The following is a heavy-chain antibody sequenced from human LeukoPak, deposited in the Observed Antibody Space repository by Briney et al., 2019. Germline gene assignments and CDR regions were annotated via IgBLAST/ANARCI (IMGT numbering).Heavy chain of an antibody. Sequence: SETLSLTCAVSGGSISSSNWWNWVRQPPGKGLEWIGEIYHSGSTNYNPSLKSRVTISVDKSKNQFSLKLSSVTAADTAVYYCASGYDSSGRFDYWGQGTLVTVSS. CDR1: GGSISSSNW. V-gene: IGHV4-4*02. J-gene: IGHJ4*02. CDR3: ASGYDSSGRFDY. D-gene: IGHD3-22*01. CDR2: IYHSGST.